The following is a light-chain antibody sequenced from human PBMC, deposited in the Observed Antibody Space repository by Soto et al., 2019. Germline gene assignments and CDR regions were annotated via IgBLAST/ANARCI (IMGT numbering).Light chain of an antibody. V-gene: IGKV1-27*01. CDR3: QKYDSAPQT. Sequence: DIQMTQSPSSLSASVGDRVTITCRASQDISHFLAWYQQKPGKVPKLLIYTASTLQSGVPSRFSGSGSGTDFTLTISSLQPEDVATYYCQKYDSAPQTFGGGTKVEIK. CDR1: QDISHF. CDR2: TAS. J-gene: IGKJ4*01.